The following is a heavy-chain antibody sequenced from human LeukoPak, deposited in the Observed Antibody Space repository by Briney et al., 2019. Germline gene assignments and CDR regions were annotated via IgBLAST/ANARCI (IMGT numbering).Heavy chain of an antibody. CDR3: ARERSDGWPFDC. CDR2: ISGDGAKP. Sequence: PGGSLTLSCAASGFPFSSYAMTWVRQAPGQGLEWVSAISGDGAKPYYADSVKGRFTISRDNSKNTLYLQMNSLRAADTALYYCARERSDGWPFDCWGQRSLVTVSS. V-gene: IGHV3-23*01. J-gene: IGHJ4*02. CDR1: GFPFSSYA. D-gene: IGHD5-24*01.